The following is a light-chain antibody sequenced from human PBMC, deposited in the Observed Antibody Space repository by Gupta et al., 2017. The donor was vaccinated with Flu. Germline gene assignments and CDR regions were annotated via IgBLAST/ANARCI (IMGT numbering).Light chain of an antibody. V-gene: IGLV1-40*01. CDR3: QSYDNSLSGWEV. CDR2: GDN. Sequence: QSVLTQPPSVPGAPGQRVTISCTGRSSNIGAHYGVHWYQQLPGTAPKLLIYGDNNRPSGVPDRFSGSRSGTSASLAITGLQAEDEADYYCQSYDNSLSGWEVFGGGTKLTVL. J-gene: IGLJ3*02. CDR1: SSNIGAHYG.